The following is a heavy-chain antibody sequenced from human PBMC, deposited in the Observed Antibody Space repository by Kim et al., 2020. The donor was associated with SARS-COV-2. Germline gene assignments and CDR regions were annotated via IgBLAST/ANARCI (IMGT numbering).Heavy chain of an antibody. CDR1: GFTLGDYA. J-gene: IGHJ3*02. D-gene: IGHD3-10*01. CDR3: AKDTDVFKVHDGFDI. Sequence: GGSLRLSCAVSGFTLGDYAMHWVRQAPGKGLEWVSRISRTGTSITYADSVKGRFTISRDNANNSLYLQMNSVRAEDTAVYYCAKDTDVFKVHDGFDIWG. V-gene: IGHV3-9*01. CDR2: ISRTGTSI.